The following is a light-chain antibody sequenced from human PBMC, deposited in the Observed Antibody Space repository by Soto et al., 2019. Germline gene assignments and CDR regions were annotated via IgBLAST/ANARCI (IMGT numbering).Light chain of an antibody. CDR3: QQYANYPLT. V-gene: IGKV1-39*01. CDR2: AAG. J-gene: IGKJ5*01. Sequence: DIQMTQSPSSLSASVGDRVTITCRASQSINNYLNWFQQKPGGAPKLLIYAAGTLQHGVPSRFSGSGSGTEFTLTVSGLQPDDFAIYYCQQYANYPLTFGQGTRLEIK. CDR1: QSINNY.